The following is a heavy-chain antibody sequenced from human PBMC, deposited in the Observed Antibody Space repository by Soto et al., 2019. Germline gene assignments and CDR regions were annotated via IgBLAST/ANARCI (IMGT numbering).Heavy chain of an antibody. V-gene: IGHV3-30*18. CDR1: GFTFSSYG. D-gene: IGHD6-19*01. CDR3: AKDRGSGWYRDFDY. Sequence: QVQLVESGEGVLKPGRSLRLSCAASGFTFSSYGMHWVRQAPGKGLAWVAVISYDGSNKYYADSVKGRLTISRENSKNTVYLQMNSLRAEDTAMYYCAKDRGSGWYRDFDYWGQGTLVTVSS. J-gene: IGHJ4*02. CDR2: ISYDGSNK.